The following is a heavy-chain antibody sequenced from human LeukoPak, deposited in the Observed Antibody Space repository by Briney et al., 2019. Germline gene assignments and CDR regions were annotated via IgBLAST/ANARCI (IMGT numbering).Heavy chain of an antibody. V-gene: IGHV3-23*01. Sequence: EPGGSLRLSCAASGFTFSSYAMSWVRQAPGKGLEWVSAISGSGGSTYYADSVKGRFTISRDNPKNTLYLQMNSLRAEDTAVYYCTREGPDSSGYSFDYWGRGTLVTVSS. CDR3: TREGPDSSGYSFDY. J-gene: IGHJ4*02. CDR1: GFTFSSYA. D-gene: IGHD3-22*01. CDR2: ISGSGGST.